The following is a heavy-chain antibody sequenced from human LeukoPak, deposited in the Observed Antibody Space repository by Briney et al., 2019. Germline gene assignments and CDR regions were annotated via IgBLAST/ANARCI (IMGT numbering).Heavy chain of an antibody. D-gene: IGHD2-21*02. Sequence: ASETLSLTCTVSGGSISSRTYYWAWIRQPPGKGLEWIGSINYSAQLTFNPSLKSRVTVSLDTSRNQFSLTLSSVTAADTAVYYCARDFGDWRTDYWGQGTLVTVSS. CDR1: GGSISSRTYY. V-gene: IGHV4-39*07. CDR3: ARDFGDWRTDY. CDR2: INYSAQL. J-gene: IGHJ4*02.